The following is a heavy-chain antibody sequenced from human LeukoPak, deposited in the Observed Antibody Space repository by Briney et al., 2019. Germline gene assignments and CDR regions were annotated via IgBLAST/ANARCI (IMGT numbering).Heavy chain of an antibody. CDR3: ARHGDSSWYANFQH. V-gene: IGHV4-61*08. Sequence: SETLSLTCTVSGGSISDAAYYWSWIRQPPGKGLEWIGYIYYSGSTNYNPSLKSRVTISVDTSKNQFSLKLSSVTAADTAVYYCARHGDSSWYANFQHWGQGTLVTVSS. J-gene: IGHJ1*01. D-gene: IGHD6-13*01. CDR2: IYYSGST. CDR1: GGSISDAAYY.